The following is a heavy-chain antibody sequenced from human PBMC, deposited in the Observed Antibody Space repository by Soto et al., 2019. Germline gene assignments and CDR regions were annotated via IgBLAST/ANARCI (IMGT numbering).Heavy chain of an antibody. J-gene: IGHJ6*02. CDR2: ISSSSSTI. CDR3: ARDGKKGSTSYYYGMDV. V-gene: IGHV3-48*02. CDR1: GFTFSSYS. Sequence: GGSLRLSCAASGFTFSSYSMNWVRQAPGKGLEWVSYISSSSSTIYYADSVKGRFTISRDNAKNSLYLQMNSLRDEDTAVYYCARDGKKGSTSYYYGMDVWGQGTTVTVSS. D-gene: IGHD1-1*01.